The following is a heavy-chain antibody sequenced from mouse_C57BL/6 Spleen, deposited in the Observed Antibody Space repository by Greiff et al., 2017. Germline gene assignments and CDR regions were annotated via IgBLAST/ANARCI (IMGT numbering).Heavy chain of an antibody. CDR3: ARKGDITTVVARAMDY. J-gene: IGHJ4*01. CDR1: GYNFTDYY. V-gene: IGHV1-77*01. D-gene: IGHD1-1*01. Sequence: QVQLQQSGAELVKPGASVKISCKASGYNFTDYYINWVKQRPGQGLEWIGKIGPGSGSTYYNEKFKGKATLTADKSSSTAYLQLSSMTSEDSAVYFCARKGDITTVVARAMDYWGQGTSVTVSS. CDR2: IGPGSGST.